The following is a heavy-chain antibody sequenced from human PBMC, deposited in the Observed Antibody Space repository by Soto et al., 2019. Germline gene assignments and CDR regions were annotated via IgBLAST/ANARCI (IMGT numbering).Heavy chain of an antibody. Sequence: PSETLSLTCTVSGGSVSSGSYYWSWIRQPPGKGLEWIGYIYYSGSTNYNPSLKSRVTISVDTSKNQFSLKLSSGHAAYTALYYCARVPQGVILLAYSFDYWCQGTLGTVSS. CDR3: ARVPQGVILLAYSFDY. CDR1: GGSVSSGSYY. CDR2: IYYSGST. V-gene: IGHV4-61*01. D-gene: IGHD3-16*02. J-gene: IGHJ4*02.